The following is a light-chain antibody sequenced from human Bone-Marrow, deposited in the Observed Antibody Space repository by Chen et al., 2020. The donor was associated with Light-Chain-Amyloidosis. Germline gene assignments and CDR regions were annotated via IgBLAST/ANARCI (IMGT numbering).Light chain of an antibody. CDR3: QVWDRSSDRPV. CDR1: NIGSTS. CDR2: DDR. Sequence: SYVLTQPSSVSVAPGQTATIACGGNNIGSTSVHWYQQTPGQAPLLVVYDDRYRPSGIPERVSGSNSGNTATLTISRVEAGDEADYYCQVWDRSSDRPVFGGGTKLTVL. J-gene: IGLJ3*02. V-gene: IGLV3-21*02.